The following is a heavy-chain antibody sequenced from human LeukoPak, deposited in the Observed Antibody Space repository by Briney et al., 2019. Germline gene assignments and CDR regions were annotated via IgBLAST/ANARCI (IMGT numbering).Heavy chain of an antibody. V-gene: IGHV3-23*01. J-gene: IGHJ4*02. Sequence: GGSLRLSCAASGFIFSTYGMSWVRQAPGKGLEWVSGISGSGHGTYYAASVKGRFTISRDNSKNMLYLQMNSLRAEDTAVYYCAKGRGSSGYASLDYWGQGTLVTVSS. CDR2: ISGSGHGT. D-gene: IGHD3-22*01. CDR1: GFIFSTYG. CDR3: AKGRGSSGYASLDY.